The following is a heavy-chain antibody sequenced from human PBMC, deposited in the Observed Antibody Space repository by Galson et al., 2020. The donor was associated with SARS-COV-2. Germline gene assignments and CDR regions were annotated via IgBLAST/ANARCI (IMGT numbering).Heavy chain of an antibody. Sequence: SETLSLTCAVYGGSFSGYYWSWIRQPPGKGLEWIGEINHSGSTNYNPSLKSRVTISVDTSKNQFSLKLSSVTAADTAVYYCARGVPPRYCSSTSCYGNWFDPWGQGTLVTVSS. V-gene: IGHV4-34*01. D-gene: IGHD2-2*01. CDR3: ARGVPPRYCSSTSCYGNWFDP. CDR1: GGSFSGYY. J-gene: IGHJ5*02. CDR2: INHSGST.